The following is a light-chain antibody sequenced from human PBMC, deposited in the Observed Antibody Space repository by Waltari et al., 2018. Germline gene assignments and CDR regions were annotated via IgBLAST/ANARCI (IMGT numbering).Light chain of an antibody. V-gene: IGKV3-15*01. CDR2: GAS. Sequence: IVMTQSPATLSVSPGERATLSCRASQSVRSNLAWYQQKPGQAPRLVIYGASTRATGIPARFSRSGSGTEFTLTISSLQSEDSAVYYCQQYNNWPPRYTFGQGTKLEIK. CDR3: QQYNNWPPRYT. CDR1: QSVRSN. J-gene: IGKJ2*01.